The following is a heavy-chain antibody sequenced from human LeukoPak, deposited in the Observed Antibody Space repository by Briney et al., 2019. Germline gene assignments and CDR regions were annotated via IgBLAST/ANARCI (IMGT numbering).Heavy chain of an antibody. CDR1: GYTFTSYG. CDR3: AREFIAPDYYDRSDPFDY. CDR2: ISAYNGNT. V-gene: IGHV1-18*01. J-gene: IGHJ4*02. Sequence: ASVKVSCKASGYTFTSYGISWVRQAPGQGLEWMGWISAYNGNTNYAQKLQGRVTTTTDTSTSTAYMELRSLRSDDTAVYYCAREFIAPDYYDRSDPFDYWGQGTLVTVSS. D-gene: IGHD3-22*01.